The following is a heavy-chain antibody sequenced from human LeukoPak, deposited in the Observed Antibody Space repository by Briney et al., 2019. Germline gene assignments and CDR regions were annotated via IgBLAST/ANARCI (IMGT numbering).Heavy chain of an antibody. CDR2: ISYDGSNK. CDR1: GFTFSSYA. V-gene: IGHV3-30-3*01. Sequence: GGSLRLSCAASGFTFSSYAMHWVRQAPGKGLEWVAVISYDGSNKYYADSVKGRFTISRDDSKNTLYVQMNSLRDEDTAVYYCAKGGKWDVTPFDYWGRGTLVTVSS. D-gene: IGHD1-26*01. CDR3: AKGGKWDVTPFDY. J-gene: IGHJ4*02.